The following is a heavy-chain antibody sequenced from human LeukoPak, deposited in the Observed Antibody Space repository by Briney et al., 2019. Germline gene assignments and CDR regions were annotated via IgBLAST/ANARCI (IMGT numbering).Heavy chain of an antibody. Sequence: GGSLRLSCAASGFTFSSYAMSWVRQAPGKGLEWVSAISGSGGSTYYADSVKVRFTISRDNSKNTLYLQMKSLSAEDPAVYYCAKLATVNDYWGQGTLVSLSS. CDR2: ISGSGGST. V-gene: IGHV3-23*01. CDR1: GFTFSSYA. CDR3: AKLATVNDY. J-gene: IGHJ4*02. D-gene: IGHD5-12*01.